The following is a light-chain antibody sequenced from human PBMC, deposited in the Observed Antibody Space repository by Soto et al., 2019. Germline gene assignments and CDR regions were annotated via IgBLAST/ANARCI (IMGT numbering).Light chain of an antibody. CDR2: GAS. V-gene: IGKV3-20*01. J-gene: IGKJ4*01. CDR3: QQYGNSPLT. Sequence: EFVLTKSPGTLSLSPGEKATLFCRASQSASSNHLAWYQQKPGHAPRLLIYGASSTSTGIPDRFSGSGSGTDFTLTISGLEPEDFAVYYCQQYGNSPLTFGGGTKVEI. CDR1: QSASSNH.